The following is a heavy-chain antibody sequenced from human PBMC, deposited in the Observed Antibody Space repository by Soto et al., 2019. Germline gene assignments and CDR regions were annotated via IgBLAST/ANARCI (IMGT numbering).Heavy chain of an antibody. J-gene: IGHJ4*02. D-gene: IGHD5-18*01. CDR2: IIPILGIA. CDR3: ARDRGYSYGYESDY. CDR1: GGTFSSYT. Sequence: QVQLVQSGAEVKKPGSSVKVSCKASGGTFSSYTISWVRQAPGQGLEWMGRIIPILGIANYAQKFQGRVTITADKSTSTAYMELSSLRSKDTAVYYCARDRGYSYGYESDYWGQGTLVTVSS. V-gene: IGHV1-69*08.